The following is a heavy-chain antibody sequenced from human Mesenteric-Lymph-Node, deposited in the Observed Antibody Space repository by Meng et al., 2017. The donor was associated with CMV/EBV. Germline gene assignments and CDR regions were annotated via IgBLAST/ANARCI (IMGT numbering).Heavy chain of an antibody. V-gene: IGHV3-15*01. J-gene: IGHJ4*02. Sequence: CTASGFTFGSSWMSWARQAPGKGLEWVGRIRIAPDGVRTDYAAPVKGRFIISPDVSKNTLYLHMNTLTTEDTAVYYCSWMMTVTTLGRWGQGTLVTVSS. CDR3: SWMMTVTTLGR. CDR2: IRIAPDGVRT. D-gene: IGHD4-17*01. CDR1: GFTFGSSW.